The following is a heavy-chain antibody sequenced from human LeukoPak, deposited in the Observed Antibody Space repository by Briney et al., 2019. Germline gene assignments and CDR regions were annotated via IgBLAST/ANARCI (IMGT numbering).Heavy chain of an antibody. CDR3: ARDKPYYDYVWGSYRYYFDY. D-gene: IGHD3-16*02. CDR2: IIPIFGTA. Sequence: ASVKVSCKASGYTFTSYGISWVRQAPGQGLEWMGGIIPIFGTANYAQKFQGRVTITADESTSTAYMELSSLRSEDTAVYYCARDKPYYDYVWGSYRYYFDYWGQGTLVTVSS. V-gene: IGHV1-69*13. J-gene: IGHJ4*02. CDR1: GYTFTSYG.